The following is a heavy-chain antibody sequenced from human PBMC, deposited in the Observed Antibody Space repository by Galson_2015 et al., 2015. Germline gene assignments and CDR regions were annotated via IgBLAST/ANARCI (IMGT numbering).Heavy chain of an antibody. Sequence: SLRLSCAASGFAFSSYWMHWVRQAPGKGLVWVSRINSDGSSTSYADSVKGRFTISRDNAKNTLYLQMNSLRAEDTAVYYCARGAQQWLLPGYWGQGTLVTVSS. CDR2: INSDGSST. V-gene: IGHV3-74*01. CDR3: ARGAQQWLLPGY. J-gene: IGHJ4*02. CDR1: GFAFSSYW. D-gene: IGHD6-19*01.